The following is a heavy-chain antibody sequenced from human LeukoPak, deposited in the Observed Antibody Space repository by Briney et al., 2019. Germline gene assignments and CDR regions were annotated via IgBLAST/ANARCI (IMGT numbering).Heavy chain of an antibody. CDR3: RICGSDCSFIDH. D-gene: IGHD2-21*02. CDR2: INGDGSST. CDR1: GVTASSNY. V-gene: IGHV3-74*01. Sequence: PGGSLRLSCAASGVTASSNYMSWVRQAPGKVLVLVSRINGDGSSTSYADSVKGRFTISRDNSRNTLYLQMNSLRVEDTAVYYCRICGSDCSFIDHWGQGTLVTVSS. J-gene: IGHJ4*02.